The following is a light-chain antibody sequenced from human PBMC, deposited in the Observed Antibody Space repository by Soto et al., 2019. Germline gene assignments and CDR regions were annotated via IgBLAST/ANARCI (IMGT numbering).Light chain of an antibody. J-gene: IGKJ2*01. CDR3: QQYNNWPPT. CDR1: QSVSSN. Sequence: EIVMTQSPATLSVSPGERATLSCRASQSVSSNLAWYQQKPGQAPRLLIYGASTRATGIPARFSGSGSGRDFTLTISSLQSEDFAVYYCQQYNNWPPTFGQGTKLEIK. V-gene: IGKV3-15*01. CDR2: GAS.